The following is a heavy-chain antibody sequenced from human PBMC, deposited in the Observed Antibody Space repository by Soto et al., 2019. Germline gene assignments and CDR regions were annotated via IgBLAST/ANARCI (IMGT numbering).Heavy chain of an antibody. CDR3: TTGWSSKDY. CDR2: IKSKADGGTT. Sequence: GGSLRLSCAASGFIFSNAWMSWVHQAPGKGLEWVGRIKSKADGGTTNYAAPVKGRFNISRDGSKNTLYLQMNGLKTEDTAVYYCTTGWSSKDYWGQGTLVTAPQ. CDR1: GFIFSNAW. D-gene: IGHD3-3*01. V-gene: IGHV3-15*01. J-gene: IGHJ4*02.